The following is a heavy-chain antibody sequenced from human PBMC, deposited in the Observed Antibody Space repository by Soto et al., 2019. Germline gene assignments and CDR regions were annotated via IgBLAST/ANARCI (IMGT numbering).Heavy chain of an antibody. V-gene: IGHV4-31*03. J-gene: IGHJ4*02. CDR1: CGSISSGGYY. CDR2: IYYSGST. Sequence: FLIHCHRCTVSCGSISSGGYYWSWIRQHPGKGLEWIGYIYYSGSTYYNPSLKSRVTISVDTSKNQFSLKLSSVTAADTAVYYCARAPGDYFDYWGQGTLVTVSP. CDR3: ARAPGDYFDY.